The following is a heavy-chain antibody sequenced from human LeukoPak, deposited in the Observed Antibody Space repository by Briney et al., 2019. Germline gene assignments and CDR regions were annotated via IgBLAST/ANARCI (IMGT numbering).Heavy chain of an antibody. J-gene: IGHJ4*02. CDR1: GYSFTSYW. CDR2: IYPGDSDP. Sequence: GESLNISCKGSGYSFTSYWLGWVRQMPGKGLEWMGIIYPGDSDPRYSPSVQGQVTISADKSISTAYLQWSSLKASDTAMYYCARLYAYYDFWSGYGAFDYWGQGTLVTVSS. CDR3: ARLYAYYDFWSGYGAFDY. D-gene: IGHD3-3*01. V-gene: IGHV5-51*01.